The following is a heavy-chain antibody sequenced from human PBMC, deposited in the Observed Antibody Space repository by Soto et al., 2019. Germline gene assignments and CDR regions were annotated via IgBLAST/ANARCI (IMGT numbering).Heavy chain of an antibody. CDR2: LIPILGTT. J-gene: IGHJ6*02. Sequence: QVQLVQSGAEVKKPGSSVKVSCKASGNTFSKYAISWVRQAPGQGLEWMGGLIPILGTTKYAQKFQGRATITADESTRTAYVVLSRVRGEESAVYYCARDSDDYIWGSDRNGWGVWGQGTTVSVSS. V-gene: IGHV1-69*01. CDR3: ARDSDDYIWGSDRNGWGV. CDR1: GNTFSKYA. D-gene: IGHD3-16*02.